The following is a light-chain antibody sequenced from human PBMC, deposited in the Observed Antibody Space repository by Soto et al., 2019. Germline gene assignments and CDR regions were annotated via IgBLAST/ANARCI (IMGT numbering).Light chain of an antibody. CDR2: GAS. V-gene: IGKV3-15*01. J-gene: IGKJ4*01. CDR1: QSVGSN. Sequence: EIVMTQSPATLSVSPGERATLSCRAGQSVGSNLAWYQQKPGQAPRLLIYGASSRATGIPARFSGSGSGTEFTLTISSLQSEDSAVYYCQHYNNRLLTFGGGAKVEIK. CDR3: QHYNNRLLT.